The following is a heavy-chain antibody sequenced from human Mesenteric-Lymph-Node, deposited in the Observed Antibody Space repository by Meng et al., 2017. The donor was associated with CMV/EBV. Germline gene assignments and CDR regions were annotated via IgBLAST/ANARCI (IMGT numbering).Heavy chain of an antibody. D-gene: IGHD4-11*01. CDR2: INRSGST. CDR3: ARMTTHYYYGMDV. CDR1: GGSFSRDY. V-gene: IGHV4-34*01. Sequence: SETLSLTCAVYGGSFSRDYWSWIRQPPGKGLEWIGEINRSGSTNYNPSLKSRVTISVDTSKNQFSLKLSSVTAADTAVYYCARMTTHYYYGMDVWGQGTTVTVSS. J-gene: IGHJ6*02.